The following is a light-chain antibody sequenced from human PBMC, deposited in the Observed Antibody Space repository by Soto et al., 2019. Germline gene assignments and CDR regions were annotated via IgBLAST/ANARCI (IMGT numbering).Light chain of an antibody. CDR2: DAS. CDR1: QSVSSY. V-gene: IGKV3-11*01. Sequence: EIVLTQSPATLSLSPGERATLSRRASQSVSSYLAWYQQKPGQAPRLLIYDASNRATGIPARFSGSGSGTDFTLPISSLEPEDFAVYYCQQRSNWSWTFGQGTKVEIK. CDR3: QQRSNWSWT. J-gene: IGKJ1*01.